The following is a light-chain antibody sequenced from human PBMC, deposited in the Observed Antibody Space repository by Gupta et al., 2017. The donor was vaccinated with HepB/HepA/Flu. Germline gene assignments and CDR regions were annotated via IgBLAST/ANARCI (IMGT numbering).Light chain of an antibody. V-gene: IGLV3-19*01. CDR1: SLRSYY. CDR2: GQN. Sequence: SSALTQDPAVSVALGQPVRITCPGDSLRSYYPNWYPQRPEQAPLPVIYGQNKPPPESPHRVSGSKSGNTAALTITGAPAEEEADYYCSALETTTNNRVVFGGGTKLTVL. J-gene: IGLJ2*01. CDR3: SALETTTNNRVV.